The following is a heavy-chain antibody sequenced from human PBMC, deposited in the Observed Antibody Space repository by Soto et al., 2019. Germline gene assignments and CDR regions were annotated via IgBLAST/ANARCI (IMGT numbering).Heavy chain of an antibody. CDR1: GFTFSDYY. CDR2: ISSSSSYT. J-gene: IGHJ3*02. D-gene: IGHD3-9*01. Sequence: GGSLRLSCAASGFTFSDYYMSWIRQAPGKGPEWVSYISSSSSYTNYADSVKGRFTISRDNAKNSLYLQMNSLRAEDTAVYYCARDADILTGSDAFDIWGQGTMVTVS. CDR3: ARDADILTGSDAFDI. V-gene: IGHV3-11*05.